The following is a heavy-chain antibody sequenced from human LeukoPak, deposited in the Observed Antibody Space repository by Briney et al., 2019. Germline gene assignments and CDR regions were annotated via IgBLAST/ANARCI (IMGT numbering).Heavy chain of an antibody. Sequence: GASVKVSCKASGYTFTGYYMHWVRQAPGQGLEWMGWINPNSGGTNYAQKLQGRVTMTTDTSTSTAYMELRSLRSDDTAVYYCARDGGGYSYGPTHYYYYMDVWGKGTTVTISS. CDR2: INPNSGGT. V-gene: IGHV1-2*02. J-gene: IGHJ6*03. D-gene: IGHD5-18*01. CDR3: ARDGGGYSYGPTHYYYYMDV. CDR1: GYTFTGYY.